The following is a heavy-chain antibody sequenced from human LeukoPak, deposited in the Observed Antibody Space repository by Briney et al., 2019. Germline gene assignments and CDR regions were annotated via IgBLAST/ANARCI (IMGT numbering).Heavy chain of an antibody. J-gene: IGHJ6*03. CDR3: ARGGGITSQPWVYYYMDV. CDR1: SGSISSYY. CDR2: IYYSGST. V-gene: IGHV4-59*01. D-gene: IGHD3-16*01. Sequence: KSSETLSLTCTVSSGSISSYYLSWIRQPPGKGLEWIGYIYYSGSTNYNPSLKSRVTISVDTSKNQFSLKLSSVTAADTAVYYCARGGGITSQPWVYYYMDVWGNGTRVTVSS.